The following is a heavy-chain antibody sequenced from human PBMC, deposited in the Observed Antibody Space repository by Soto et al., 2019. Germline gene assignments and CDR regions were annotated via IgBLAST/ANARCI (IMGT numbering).Heavy chain of an antibody. CDR3: ARSILTYYDILTGYNWFDP. D-gene: IGHD3-9*01. J-gene: IGHJ5*02. V-gene: IGHV4-34*01. CDR1: GGSFSGYY. Sequence: QVQLQQWGAGLLKPSETLSLTCAVYGGSFSGYYWSWIRQPPGKGLEWIGEINHSGSTNYNPSLKSRVTISVDTSKNQFSLKLCSVTAADTAVYYCARSILTYYDILTGYNWFDPWGQGTLVTVSS. CDR2: INHSGST.